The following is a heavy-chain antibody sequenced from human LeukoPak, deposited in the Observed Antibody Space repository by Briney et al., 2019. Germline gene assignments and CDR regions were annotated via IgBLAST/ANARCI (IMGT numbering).Heavy chain of an antibody. V-gene: IGHV1-46*01. Sequence: ASVKVSCKASGYTFTSYYIHWVRQAPGQGLEWMGIINPSGGSTSYAQKFQGRVTMTRDMSTSTVYMELSSLRSEDTAVYYCARDAALRFLEWPYFNWFDPWGQGTLVTVSS. J-gene: IGHJ5*02. D-gene: IGHD3-3*01. CDR1: GYTFTSYY. CDR2: INPSGGST. CDR3: ARDAALRFLEWPYFNWFDP.